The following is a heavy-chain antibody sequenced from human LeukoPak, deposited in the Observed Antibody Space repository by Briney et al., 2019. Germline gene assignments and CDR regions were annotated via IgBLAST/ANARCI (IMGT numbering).Heavy chain of an antibody. CDR2: ISGSGGST. Sequence: GGSLRLSCAASGFTFSSYAMNWVRQAPGKGLEWVSGISGSGGSTYYADSVKGRFTISRDNSKNTLYLQMSSLRAEDTAVYFCAKGSGDILTYFDYWGQGTLVTVSS. CDR1: GFTFSSYA. D-gene: IGHD3-9*01. CDR3: AKGSGDILTYFDY. V-gene: IGHV3-23*01. J-gene: IGHJ4*02.